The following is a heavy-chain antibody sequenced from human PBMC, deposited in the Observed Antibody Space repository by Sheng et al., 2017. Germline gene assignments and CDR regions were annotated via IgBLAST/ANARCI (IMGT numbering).Heavy chain of an antibody. D-gene: IGHD3-10*02. J-gene: IGHJ4*02. CDR1: GFTFGDYA. V-gene: IGHV3-9*01. CDR2: ISSKSDDI. Sequence: EVQLVESGGGLVQPGRSLRLSCAASGFTFGDYAMQWVRQVPGKGLEWVSGISSKSDDIGYADSVKGRFTVSRDNAKNSLYLQMNSLRAEDTALYYCTKMSGDFAYFDSWGQGALVAVSS. CDR3: TKMSGDFAYFDS.